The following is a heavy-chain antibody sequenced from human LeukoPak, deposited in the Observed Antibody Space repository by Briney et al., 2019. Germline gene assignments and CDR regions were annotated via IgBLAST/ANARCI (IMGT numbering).Heavy chain of an antibody. D-gene: IGHD3-22*01. Sequence: SETLSFTCTVSGGSISSDYWSWIRQPPGKGLEWIGYIYYRGSTNYNPSLKSRVTISVDTSKNQFSLKLSSVTAADTAVYYCARLSGYSSGHYYSDYWGQGTLVTVSS. J-gene: IGHJ4*02. CDR1: GGSISSDY. V-gene: IGHV4-59*01. CDR2: IYYRGST. CDR3: ARLSGYSSGHYYSDY.